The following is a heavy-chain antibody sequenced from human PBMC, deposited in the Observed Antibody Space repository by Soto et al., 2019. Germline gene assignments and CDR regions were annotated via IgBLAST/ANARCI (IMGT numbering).Heavy chain of an antibody. V-gene: IGHV4-61*08. J-gene: IGHJ4*02. CDR3: ARVISSRDEYFDY. CDR1: GGSVDRGDYY. Sequence: SETLSLTCTVSGGSVDRGDYYWSWVRLPPGKGLEWIGEISHTGTTNYNPSLKSRVTISVDKPKNQFSLNLTSVTAADTAVYYCARVISSRDEYFDYWGQGTVVTVSS. D-gene: IGHD2-2*01. CDR2: ISHTGTT.